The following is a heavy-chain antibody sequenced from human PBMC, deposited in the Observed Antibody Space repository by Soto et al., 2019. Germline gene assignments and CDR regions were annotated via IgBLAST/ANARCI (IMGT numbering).Heavy chain of an antibody. CDR3: ARGPGGPDGPGDY. D-gene: IGHD2-15*01. Sequence: QVQLVQSGAEVKKPGASVKVSCKASGYTFTSYAMHWVRQAPGQRLEWMGWINAGNGNTKYSQKFQGRVTITRDTSASTAYRELSSLRSEDTAVYYCARGPGGPDGPGDYWGQATLVTVSS. CDR1: GYTFTSYA. V-gene: IGHV1-3*01. CDR2: INAGNGNT. J-gene: IGHJ4*02.